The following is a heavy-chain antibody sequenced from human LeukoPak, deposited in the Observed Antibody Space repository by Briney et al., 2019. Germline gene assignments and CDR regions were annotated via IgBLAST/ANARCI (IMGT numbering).Heavy chain of an antibody. V-gene: IGHV1-46*01. J-gene: IGHJ3*02. Sequence: ASVKVSCKASGYTFTSYYMHWVRQAPGQGLEWMGIINPSGGSTSHAQKFQGRVTMSRDTSTSTVYMELSSLRSEDTAVYYCARDRTSMGAFDIWGQGTMVTVSS. CDR2: INPSGGST. CDR3: ARDRTSMGAFDI. CDR1: GYTFTSYY.